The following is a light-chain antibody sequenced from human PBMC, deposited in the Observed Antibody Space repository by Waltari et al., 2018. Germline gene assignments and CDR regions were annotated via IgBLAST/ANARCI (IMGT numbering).Light chain of an antibody. Sequence: DIQMTQSPSTLSAPIGDSVTITCRASQRITIWLAWHQQKPGKSPNLLIYKASTLEGGVPSRFSGSGSGTEFTLTISSLQPDDFATYHCQQYNSYPYTFGQGTKLEIK. CDR3: QQYNSYPYT. V-gene: IGKV1-5*03. CDR2: KAS. CDR1: QRITIW. J-gene: IGKJ2*01.